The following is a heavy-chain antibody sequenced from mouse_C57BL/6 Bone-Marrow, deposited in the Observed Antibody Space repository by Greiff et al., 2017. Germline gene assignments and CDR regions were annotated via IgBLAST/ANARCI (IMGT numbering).Heavy chain of an antibody. V-gene: IGHV14-4*01. CDR2: IDPENGDT. J-gene: IGHJ1*03. Sequence: VQLQQPGAELVKPGASVKLSCKASGYTFTSSWMHWVKQRPEQGLEWIGWIDPENGDTEYASKFQGKATITADPSSNTGYLQLSSLTSEDTAVYYCTGRYFDVWGTGTTVTVSS. CDR1: GYTFTSSW. CDR3: TGRYFDV.